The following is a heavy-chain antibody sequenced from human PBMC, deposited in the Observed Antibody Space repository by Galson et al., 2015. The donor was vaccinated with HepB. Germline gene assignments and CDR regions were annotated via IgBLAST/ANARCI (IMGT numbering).Heavy chain of an antibody. CDR2: ITGSGATT. Sequence: SLRLSCAASGFTFSNYVMNWVRQAPGKGLEWVSIITGSGATTDYADFAKGRFTISRDNSKNTLYLQMESLRAEDTAVYYCVKDRRCSENCDTDYWGQGTLVTVSP. CDR3: VKDRRCSENCDTDY. D-gene: IGHD2-21*01. J-gene: IGHJ4*02. V-gene: IGHV3-23*01. CDR1: GFTFSNYV.